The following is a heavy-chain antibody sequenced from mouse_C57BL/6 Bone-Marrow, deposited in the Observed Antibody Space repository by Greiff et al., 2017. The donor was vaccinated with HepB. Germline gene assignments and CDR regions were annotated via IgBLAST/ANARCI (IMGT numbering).Heavy chain of an antibody. J-gene: IGHJ4*01. V-gene: IGHV1-4*01. CDR1: GYTFTSYT. D-gene: IGHD1-1*01. Sequence: LVESGAELARPGASVKMSCKASGYTFTSYTMHWVKQRPGQGLEWIGYINPSSGYTKYNQKFKDKATLTADKSSSTAYMQLSSLTSEDSAVYYCAKNTTVSPYAMDYWGQGTSVTVSS. CDR3: AKNTTVSPYAMDY. CDR2: INPSSGYT.